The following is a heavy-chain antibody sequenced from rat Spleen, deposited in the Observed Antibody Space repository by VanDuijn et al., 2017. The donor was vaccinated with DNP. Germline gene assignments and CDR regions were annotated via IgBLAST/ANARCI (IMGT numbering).Heavy chain of an antibody. CDR3: ARLTDY. J-gene: IGHJ2*01. Sequence: QVQLKESGPFLVQPSQTLSLTCTVSGFSLTIHSVSWVRQPPGEGLEWIAAMSSGGNTYYNSALKSRLSISRDTTKCQVFLKMNSLQTEDTALYFCARLTDYWGQGVMVTVSS. CDR1: GFSLTIHS. CDR2: MSSGGNT. V-gene: IGHV2-6*01.